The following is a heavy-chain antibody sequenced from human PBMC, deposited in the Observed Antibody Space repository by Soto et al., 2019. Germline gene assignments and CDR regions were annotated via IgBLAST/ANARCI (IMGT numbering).Heavy chain of an antibody. V-gene: IGHV3-64D*06. CDR2: ISSNGGTT. CDR1: GFTFSSYA. J-gene: IGHJ4*02. CDR3: VKGPRIAAAGIDV. D-gene: IGHD6-13*01. Sequence: AGGSLRLSCSASGFTFSSYAMHWVRQAPGKGLEYVSGISSNGGTTYYAVSVKGRFTISRDKSKNTLYLQMNTLRREDTAVFYCVKGPRIAAAGIDVWGQGTLVTVSS.